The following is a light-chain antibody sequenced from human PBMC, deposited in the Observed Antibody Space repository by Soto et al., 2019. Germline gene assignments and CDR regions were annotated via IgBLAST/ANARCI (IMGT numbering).Light chain of an antibody. V-gene: IGKV3-20*01. J-gene: IGKJ1*01. CDR1: QSVSSSY. CDR3: QQYGSSPWT. Sequence: EIVLTQSPGTLSLSPGERATLSCRASQSVSSSYLAWYQQKPGHAPRLLIYGASRRATGIPDRFSGSGSGTDFTLTISSLEPEDFAVYYCQQYGSSPWTFGQGTKVEIK. CDR2: GAS.